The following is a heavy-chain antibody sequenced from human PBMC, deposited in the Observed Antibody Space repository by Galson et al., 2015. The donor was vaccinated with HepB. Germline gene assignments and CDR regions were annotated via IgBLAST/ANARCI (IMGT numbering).Heavy chain of an antibody. CDR3: ARDAMGRGSGSYSAFDY. CDR1: GFTFNTYT. Sequence: SLRLSCAASGFTFNTYTMHWVRQAPGKGLEWMATISSAGTTQYYADSVRGRFTISRDNSQNILDLQMNTLRREDTAVYYCARDAMGRGSGSYSAFDYWGQGTLVTVSS. D-gene: IGHD1-26*01. J-gene: IGHJ4*02. CDR2: ISSAGTTQ. V-gene: IGHV3-30-3*01.